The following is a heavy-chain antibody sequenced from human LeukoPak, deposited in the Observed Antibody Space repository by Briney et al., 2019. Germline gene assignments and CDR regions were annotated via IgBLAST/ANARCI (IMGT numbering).Heavy chain of an antibody. D-gene: IGHD3-9*01. Sequence: ASVKVSCKASGYTFTGYYMHWVRQAPGQGLEWMGWINPNSGGTNYAQKFQGRVTMTRDTSISTAYVELSRLRSDDTAVYYCARDCGYYDICPDYYYGMDVWGQGTTVTVSS. CDR3: ARDCGYYDICPDYYYGMDV. V-gene: IGHV1-2*02. J-gene: IGHJ6*02. CDR2: INPNSGGT. CDR1: GYTFTGYY.